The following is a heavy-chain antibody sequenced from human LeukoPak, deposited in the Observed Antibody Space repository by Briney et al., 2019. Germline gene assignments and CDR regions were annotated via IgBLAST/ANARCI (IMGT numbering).Heavy chain of an antibody. CDR2: ISSSSSYI. V-gene: IGHV3-21*01. Sequence: GSLRLSCAASGFSFSEYNINWVRQTPGKGLEWVSSISSSSSYISYADSVKGRFTISRDNAKNSLYLQMNSLRAEDTAVYYCANWGRFDPWGQGTLVTVSS. CDR3: ANWGRFDP. CDR1: GFSFSEYN. J-gene: IGHJ5*02. D-gene: IGHD3-16*01.